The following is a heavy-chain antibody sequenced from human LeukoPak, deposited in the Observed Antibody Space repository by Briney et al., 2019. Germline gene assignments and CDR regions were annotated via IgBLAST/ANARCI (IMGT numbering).Heavy chain of an antibody. Sequence: PGGSLRLSCAASGFTVSSNYMSWVRQAPGKGLEWVSVIYSGGSTYYADSVKGRFTISRDNSENTLYLQMNSLRAEDTAVYYCARDQYYYDSSGYYWQDYWGQGTLVTVSS. CDR1: GFTVSSNY. CDR3: ARDQYYYDSSGYYWQDY. CDR2: IYSGGST. J-gene: IGHJ4*02. D-gene: IGHD3-22*01. V-gene: IGHV3-66*02.